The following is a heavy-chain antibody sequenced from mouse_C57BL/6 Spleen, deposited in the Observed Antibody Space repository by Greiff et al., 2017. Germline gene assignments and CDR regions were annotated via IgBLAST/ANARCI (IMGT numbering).Heavy chain of an antibody. D-gene: IGHD3-2*02. CDR3: AMTAQATFDY. CDR1: GYSFTGYY. CDR2: INPSTGGT. J-gene: IGHJ2*01. Sequence: VQLQQSGPELVKPGASVKISCKASGYSFTGYYMNWVKQSPEKSLEWIGEINPSTGGTTYNQKFKAKATLTVDKSSSTAYTQLKSLTSEDSAVYYCAMTAQATFDYWGQGTTLTVSS. V-gene: IGHV1-42*01.